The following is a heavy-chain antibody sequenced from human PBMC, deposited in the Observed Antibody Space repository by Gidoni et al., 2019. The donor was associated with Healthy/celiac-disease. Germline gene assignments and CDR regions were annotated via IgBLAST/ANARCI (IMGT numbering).Heavy chain of an antibody. D-gene: IGHD5-18*01. CDR2: IYYSGST. J-gene: IGHJ5*02. V-gene: IGHV4-31*03. CDR3: ARVNTAMVFFPNWFDP. CDR1: GGSISSGGYY. Sequence: QVQLQESGPGLVKPSQTLSLTCTVSGGSISSGGYYWSWIRQHPGKGLEWIGYIYYSGSTYYNPSLKSRVTISVDTSKNQFSLKLSSVTAADTAVYYCARVNTAMVFFPNWFDPWGQGTLVTVSS.